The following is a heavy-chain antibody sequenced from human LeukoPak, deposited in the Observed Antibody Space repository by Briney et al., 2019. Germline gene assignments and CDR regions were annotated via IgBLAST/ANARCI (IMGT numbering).Heavy chain of an antibody. V-gene: IGHV3-30*04. CDR3: AREYSGSYLY. D-gene: IGHD1-26*01. CDR2: ISYDGSNK. Sequence: RGSLRLSCAASGFTFSSYAMHWVRQAPGKGLEWVAVISYDGSNKYYADSVKGRFTISRDNSKNTLYLQMNSLRAEDTAVYYCAREYSGSYLYWGQGTLVTVSS. J-gene: IGHJ4*02. CDR1: GFTFSSYA.